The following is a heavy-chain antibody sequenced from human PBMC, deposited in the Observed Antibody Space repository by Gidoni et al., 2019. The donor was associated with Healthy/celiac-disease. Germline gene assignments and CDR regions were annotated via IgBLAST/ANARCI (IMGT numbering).Heavy chain of an antibody. CDR1: GYTFTGYY. V-gene: IGHV1-2*02. Sequence: QVQLVQSGAAVKKPGASVKVSCKASGYTFTGYYMHWVRQAPGQGCEWMGWINPNSGCANYAQKFQGRVTMTRDTSLSTAYMELSRLRSDDTAVYYCARGPERIVVVPAYYLDYWGQGTLVTVSS. D-gene: IGHD2-2*01. CDR2: INPNSGCA. CDR3: ARGPERIVVVPAYYLDY. J-gene: IGHJ4*02.